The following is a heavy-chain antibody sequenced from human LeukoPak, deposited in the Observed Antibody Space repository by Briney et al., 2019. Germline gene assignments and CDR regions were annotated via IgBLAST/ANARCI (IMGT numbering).Heavy chain of an antibody. D-gene: IGHD3-3*01. Sequence: GGSLRLSCLVSGFSVSHNYVSWVRQAPGKGLEWVSNIYGDGSTNYADSVRGRFTISRDNSKNTYYLQMNSLRTEDTAVYYCVLLATYYDFWSGYPNDAFDIWGQGTMVTVSS. CDR2: IYGDGST. CDR3: VLLATYYDFWSGYPNDAFDI. CDR1: GFSVSHNY. V-gene: IGHV3-53*01. J-gene: IGHJ3*02.